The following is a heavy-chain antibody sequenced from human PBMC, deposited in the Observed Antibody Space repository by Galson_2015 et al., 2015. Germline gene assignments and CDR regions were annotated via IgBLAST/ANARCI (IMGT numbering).Heavy chain of an antibody. J-gene: IGHJ3*02. CDR2: ISAYTGNT. V-gene: IGHV1-18*01. Sequence: QSGAAAKKPGASVQVSCTASGSTFPRYGISWVRQAPGLGLEWKGWISAYTGNTTYAQKLQGRVTMTTDTSTSTAYMELRILRSADTAVYYCARDSTGSTYYDFWSGYPDAFDIWGQGTMVTVSS. CDR3: ARDSTGSTYYDFWSGYPDAFDI. D-gene: IGHD3-3*01. CDR1: GSTFPRYG.